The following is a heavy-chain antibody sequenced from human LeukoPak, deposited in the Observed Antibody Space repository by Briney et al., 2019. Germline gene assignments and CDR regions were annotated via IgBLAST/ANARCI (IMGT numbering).Heavy chain of an antibody. V-gene: IGHV3-21*01. J-gene: IGHJ4*02. D-gene: IGHD3-10*01. Sequence: GGSLRLSCAASGFTFSDYSMNWVRQAPGQGLEWVSSVTKSSAYIHYADSVKGRFTISRDNAKNSLYLQMNSLRAEDTAVYYCARDSAITMVRGVFDYWGQGTLVTVSS. CDR1: GFTFSDYS. CDR3: ARDSAITMVRGVFDY. CDR2: VTKSSAYI.